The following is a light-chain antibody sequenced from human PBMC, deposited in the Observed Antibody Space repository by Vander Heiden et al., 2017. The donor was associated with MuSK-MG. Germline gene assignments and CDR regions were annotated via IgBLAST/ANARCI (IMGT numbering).Light chain of an antibody. CDR3: QQYNNWLGT. CDR2: GAS. CDR1: QSVSSN. J-gene: IGKJ2*01. Sequence: EIAVTQSPATLSVSPGERVTLSCRASQSVSSNLAWYHQKPGQAPRLLIYGASSRATGIPTRFSGSGSGTDFTLTISSLQSEDSGVYYCQQYNNWLGTFGHGTKLEIK. V-gene: IGKV3D-15*01.